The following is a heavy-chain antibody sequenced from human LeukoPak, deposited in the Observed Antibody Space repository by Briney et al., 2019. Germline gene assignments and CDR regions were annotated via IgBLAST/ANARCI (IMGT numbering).Heavy chain of an antibody. V-gene: IGHV3-73*01. Sequence: GGSLRLSCAASGFTFSGSAMHWVRQASGKGLEWVGRIRSKANSYATAYAASVKGRFTISRDDSKNTAYLQMNSLKTEDTAVYYRTRPVVVPAANDYYYYYGMDVWGQGTTVTVSS. CDR3: TRPVVVPAANDYYYYYGMDV. D-gene: IGHD2-2*01. J-gene: IGHJ6*02. CDR1: GFTFSGSA. CDR2: IRSKANSYAT.